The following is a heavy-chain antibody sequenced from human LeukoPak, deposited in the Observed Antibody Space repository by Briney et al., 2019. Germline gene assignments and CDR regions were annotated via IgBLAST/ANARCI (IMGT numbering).Heavy chain of an antibody. D-gene: IGHD3-16*01. CDR1: GFTFSSYD. CDR3: ARGRGGYRLGVPRAPDY. Sequence: GGSLRLSCAASGFTFSSYDMHWVRQATGKGLEWVSAIGTAGDTYYPGSVKGRFTISRENAKNSLDLQMNSLRAGDTAVYYCARGRGGYRLGVPRAPDYWGQGTLVTVSS. J-gene: IGHJ4*02. V-gene: IGHV3-13*01. CDR2: IGTAGDT.